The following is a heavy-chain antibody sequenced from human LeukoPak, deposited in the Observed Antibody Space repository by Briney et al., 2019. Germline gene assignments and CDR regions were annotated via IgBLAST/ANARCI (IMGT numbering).Heavy chain of an antibody. Sequence: QTGGSLRLSCAASGFSFDKFAMRWVRQVPGKGLEWVSGITWNGASILYADSVKGRFTISRDNAKNSLYLQMNNLGPEDMALYYCAKAVGVASLIVDALHIWGQGTMVSVSS. V-gene: IGHV3-9*03. J-gene: IGHJ3*02. CDR1: GFSFDKFA. CDR3: AKAVGVASLIVDALHI. CDR2: ITWNGASI. D-gene: IGHD1-26*01.